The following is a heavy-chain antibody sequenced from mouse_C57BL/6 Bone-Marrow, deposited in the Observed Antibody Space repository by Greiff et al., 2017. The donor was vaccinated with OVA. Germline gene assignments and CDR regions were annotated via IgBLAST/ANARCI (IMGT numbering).Heavy chain of an antibody. V-gene: IGHV5-17*01. Sequence: EVKLVESGGGLVKPGGSLKLSCAASGFTFSDYGMHWVRQAPEKGLEWVAYLSSGSSTIYYADTVKGRFTISRDNAKNTLFLQMTSLRSEDTAMYYCARPIRRRYAMDYWGQGTSVTVSS. J-gene: IGHJ4*01. CDR1: GFTFSDYG. CDR3: ARPIRRRYAMDY. CDR2: LSSGSSTI. D-gene: IGHD2-12*01.